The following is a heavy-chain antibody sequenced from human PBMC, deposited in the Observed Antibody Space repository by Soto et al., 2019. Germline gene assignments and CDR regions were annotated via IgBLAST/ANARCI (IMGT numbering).Heavy chain of an antibody. J-gene: IGHJ4*02. Sequence: PGGSLRLSCAASWFTVSSTYMSWVRQAPGKGLEWVSIIFSSGESFYADSVKGRFTISRDSSDNTVYLQMNSLKAEDTAVYYCARGGIGMVRTFDHWGQGTLVTVSS. CDR1: WFTVSSTY. V-gene: IGHV3-53*01. CDR2: IFSSGES. D-gene: IGHD3-10*01. CDR3: ARGGIGMVRTFDH.